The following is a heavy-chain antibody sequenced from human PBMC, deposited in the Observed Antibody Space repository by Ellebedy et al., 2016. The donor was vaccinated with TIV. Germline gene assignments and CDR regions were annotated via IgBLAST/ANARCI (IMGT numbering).Heavy chain of an antibody. CDR3: ARESPPHGDYAFDI. CDR1: GYSFTNYY. Sequence: AASVKVSCKASGYSFTNYYMHWVRQAPGQGLEWMGIFNPSDRSTNNAQRLQGRVTMTSDTSTSTVYMELSSLRSEDTAVYYCARESPPHGDYAFDIWGQGTMVTVSS. CDR2: FNPSDRST. D-gene: IGHD4-17*01. V-gene: IGHV1-46*04. J-gene: IGHJ3*02.